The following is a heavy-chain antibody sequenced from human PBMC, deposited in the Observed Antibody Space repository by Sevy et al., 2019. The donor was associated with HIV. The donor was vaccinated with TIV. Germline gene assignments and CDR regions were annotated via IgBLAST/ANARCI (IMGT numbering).Heavy chain of an antibody. V-gene: IGHV1-2*02. CDR1: GYTFTDTGYY. CDR3: ARESYDFWTGPVDYDYGMDV. D-gene: IGHD3-3*01. Sequence: ASVKVSYKASGYTFTDTGYYVHWVRQAPGQGLEWMGWINPKSGARNYAQKFQGRVTMTRDTSVSTANMELSRLRSDDTAVYYCARESYDFWTGPVDYDYGMDVWGQGTTVTVSS. CDR2: INPKSGAR. J-gene: IGHJ6*02.